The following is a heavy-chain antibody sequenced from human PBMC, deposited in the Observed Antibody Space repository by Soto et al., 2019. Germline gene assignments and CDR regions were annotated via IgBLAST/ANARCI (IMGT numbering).Heavy chain of an antibody. D-gene: IGHD3-10*01. CDR2: ISFDEANK. J-gene: IGHJ4*02. V-gene: IGHV3-30*18. CDR1: GFIFKGFA. Sequence: GGSLRLSCAASGFIFKGFAMHWVRQAPGKGLEWVALISFDEANKVYADSVRGRFTVSRDNSKNTMYLEMNSLRPEDRGVYRCAKWGWELFGFDQWGQGTAVTVSS. CDR3: AKWGWELFGFDQ.